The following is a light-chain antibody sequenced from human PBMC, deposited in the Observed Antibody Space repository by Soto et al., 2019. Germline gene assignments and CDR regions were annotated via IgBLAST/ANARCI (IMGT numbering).Light chain of an antibody. J-gene: IGKJ5*01. CDR1: QRISSY. V-gene: IGKV1-8*01. CDR3: QQYYSYPQIT. Sequence: AIQMTQSPSSLSACAADRFTITCRASQRISSYLNGYQQRPGKAPKVLIYGASTLQSGVPSRFSGSGSGTDFTLTISCRQSEDFATYYCQQYYSYPQITFGQGTRLEI. CDR2: GAS.